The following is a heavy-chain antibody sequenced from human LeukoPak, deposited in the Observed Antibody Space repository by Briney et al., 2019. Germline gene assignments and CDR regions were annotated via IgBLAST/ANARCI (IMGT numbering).Heavy chain of an antibody. Sequence: PGGSLRLSCAASGFTFSSYEMNWVRQAPGKGLEWVSYISNSSSYIYYADSVKGRFTISRDNAKNSLYLQMNSLRAEDTAVYYCARDRDLITMIVVAGPYFDYWGQGTLVTVSS. J-gene: IGHJ4*02. CDR2: ISNSSSYI. CDR3: ARDRDLITMIVVAGPYFDY. CDR1: GFTFSSYE. D-gene: IGHD3-22*01. V-gene: IGHV3-21*05.